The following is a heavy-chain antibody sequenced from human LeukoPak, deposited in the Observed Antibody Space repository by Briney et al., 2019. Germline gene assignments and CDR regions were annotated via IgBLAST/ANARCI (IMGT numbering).Heavy chain of an antibody. CDR2: ISGDGNDK. D-gene: IGHD1-7*01. CDR3: ALVSRELELH. V-gene: IGHV3-30*03. Sequence: GGSLRLSCLGSGLTFSLYGIHWVRQAPGKGLEWVAVISGDGNDKTYGDSMKGRFTISRDNSKNTVFLQMESLRPADTAVYYCALVSRELELHWGQGTQVTVSS. J-gene: IGHJ1*01. CDR1: GLTFSLYG.